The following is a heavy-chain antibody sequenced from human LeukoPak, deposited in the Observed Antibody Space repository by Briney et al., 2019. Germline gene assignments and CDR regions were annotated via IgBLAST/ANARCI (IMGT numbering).Heavy chain of an antibody. CDR3: ARDSVVVAATRLDPFDY. CDR2: INSDGSST. Sequence: GGSLRLSCAASGFTFSSYWMHWVRQAPEKGLVWVSRINSDGSSTSYADSVKGRFTISRDNAKNTLYLQMNSLRAEDTAVYYCARDSVVVAATRLDPFDYWGQGTLVTVSS. J-gene: IGHJ4*02. CDR1: GFTFSSYW. V-gene: IGHV3-74*01. D-gene: IGHD2-15*01.